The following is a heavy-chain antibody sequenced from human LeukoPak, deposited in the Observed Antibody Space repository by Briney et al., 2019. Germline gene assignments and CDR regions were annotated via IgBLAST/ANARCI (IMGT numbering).Heavy chain of an antibody. V-gene: IGHV3-7*01. Sequence: SGGSLRLPCAASGFIFRNYWMTWVRQTPGKGLECVANIKRDRCDTYYVASAKGRFTISRDNAKNSQYRQMNSLRAEDTAVYYCARGDPYEPWGQGTLVTVSS. J-gene: IGHJ5*02. CDR3: ARGDPYEP. CDR2: IKRDRCDT. CDR1: GFIFRNYW.